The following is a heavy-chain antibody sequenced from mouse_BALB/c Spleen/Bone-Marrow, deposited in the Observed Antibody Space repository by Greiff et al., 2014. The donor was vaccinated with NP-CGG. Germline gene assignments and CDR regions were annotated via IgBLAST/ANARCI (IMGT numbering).Heavy chain of an antibody. J-gene: IGHJ2*01. Sequence: VQLKESGAELVKPGASVKLSCTASGFNIKDAYMHWVKQRPEQGLEWIGRIDPANGNTKYDPKFQGKATITADTSSNTAYLQLSSLTSEDTAVYYCARGYYDYDPDYWGQGTTLTVSS. D-gene: IGHD2-4*01. CDR2: IDPANGNT. CDR1: GFNIKDAY. CDR3: ARGYYDYDPDY. V-gene: IGHV14-3*02.